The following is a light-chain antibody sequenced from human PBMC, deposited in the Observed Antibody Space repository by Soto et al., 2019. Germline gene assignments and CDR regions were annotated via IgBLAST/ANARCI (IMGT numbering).Light chain of an antibody. CDR1: QSVNSY. CDR3: QQRSNWPWT. V-gene: IGKV3-11*01. Sequence: EIVLTQSPGTLSVSPGERATLSCRASQSVNSYLAWYQQKPGQAPRLLIYDASNRATGIPARFSGSGSGTDFTLTISSLEPEDFAVYYCQQRSNWPWTFGQGSKVEI. J-gene: IGKJ1*01. CDR2: DAS.